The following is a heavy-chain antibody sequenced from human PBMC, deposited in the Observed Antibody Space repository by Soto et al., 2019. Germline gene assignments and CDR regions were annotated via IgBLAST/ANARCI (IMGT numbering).Heavy chain of an antibody. CDR2: IGVAGDT. D-gene: IGHD6-13*01. J-gene: IGHJ4*02. Sequence: EVQLVESGGGLVQPGGSLRLSCAASGFTFSSYDMHWVRQVAGKGLEWFSAIGVAGDTYYPDSVKGRFTISRENAKNSLYLQMNSLRAEDTAVYYCASGGWGSSWYEGGSRIDYWGQGTLVTVSS. CDR1: GFTFSSYD. V-gene: IGHV3-13*01. CDR3: ASGGWGSSWYEGGSRIDY.